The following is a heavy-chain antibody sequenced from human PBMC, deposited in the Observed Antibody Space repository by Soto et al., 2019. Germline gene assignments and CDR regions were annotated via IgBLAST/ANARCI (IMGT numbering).Heavy chain of an antibody. CDR3: ARGRKTQPLWFGELLNWFDP. Sequence: SETLSLTCAVYGGSFSGYYWSWIRQPPGKGLEWIGEINHSGSTNYNPSLKSRVTISVDTSKNQFSLKLSSVTAADTAVYYCARGRKTQPLWFGELLNWFDPWGQGTLVTVSS. J-gene: IGHJ5*02. D-gene: IGHD3-10*01. V-gene: IGHV4-34*01. CDR2: INHSGST. CDR1: GGSFSGYY.